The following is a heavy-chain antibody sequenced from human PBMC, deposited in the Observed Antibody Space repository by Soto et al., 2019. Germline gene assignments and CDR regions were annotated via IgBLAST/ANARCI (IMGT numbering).Heavy chain of an antibody. CDR2: ISTDASST. CDR1: GFTFSSYW. Sequence: EVQLVASGGGLVQPGGSLRLSCAASGFTFSSYWMHWVRQAPGKGLVWASSISTDASSTSYADPVKGRFTISRDNAKNTLYLQMNSVRAEDTAVYYCARLPNKSPQNWGQGTLVIVSP. V-gene: IGHV3-74*01. J-gene: IGHJ1*01. CDR3: ARLPNKSPQN.